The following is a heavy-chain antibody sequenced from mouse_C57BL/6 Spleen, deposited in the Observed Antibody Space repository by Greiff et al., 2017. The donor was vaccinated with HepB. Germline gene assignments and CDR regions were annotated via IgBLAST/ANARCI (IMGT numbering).Heavy chain of an antibody. CDR2: IYPGDGDT. CDR1: GYAFSSSW. J-gene: IGHJ2*01. D-gene: IGHD1-2*01. CDR3: ARRGHYYGLGY. V-gene: IGHV1-82*01. Sequence: QVQLQQSGPELVKPGASVKISCKASGYAFSSSWMNWVKQRPGKGLEWIGRIYPGDGDTNYNGKFKGKATLTADKSSSTAYMQLSSLTSEDSAVYFCARRGHYYGLGYWGQGTTLTVSS.